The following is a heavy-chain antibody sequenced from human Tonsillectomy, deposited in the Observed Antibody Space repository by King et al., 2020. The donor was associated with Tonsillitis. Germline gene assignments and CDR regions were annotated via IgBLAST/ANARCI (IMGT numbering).Heavy chain of an antibody. V-gene: IGHV4-34*01. CDR2: INPSGST. Sequence: VQLQQWGAGLLKPSETLSLTCAVYGTSFSGYYWSWIRQPPGKGLEWIGEINPSGSTNYNPSLKSRVTISLDTSKNQFSLKLRSVTAADTAVYYCARVFLCDSSDWFMDFWGQGTLVTVSS. CDR3: ARVFLCDSSDWFMDF. J-gene: IGHJ4*02. CDR1: GTSFSGYY. D-gene: IGHD6-19*01.